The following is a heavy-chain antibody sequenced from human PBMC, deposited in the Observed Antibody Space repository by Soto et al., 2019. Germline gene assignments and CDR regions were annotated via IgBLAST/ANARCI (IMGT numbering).Heavy chain of an antibody. J-gene: IGHJ4*02. V-gene: IGHV3-23*01. D-gene: IGHD2-15*01. CDR2: INPSGATT. CDR3: ANRLRPAVGPFDC. Sequence: PGGSLRLSCAASGFTFSSYTMTWVRQAPGEGLEWVSIINPSGATTYYAGSVKGRFTISRDNSKNTLYLQMNSLRADDTAVYYCANRLRPAVGPFDCWGLGTLVTVSS. CDR1: GFTFSSYT.